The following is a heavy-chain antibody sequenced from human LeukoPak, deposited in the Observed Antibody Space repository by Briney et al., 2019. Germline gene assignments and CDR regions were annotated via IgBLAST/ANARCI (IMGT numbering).Heavy chain of an antibody. V-gene: IGHV4-61*05. CDR2: VYSSGST. CDR3: ARSGTRSGGAFDI. D-gene: IGHD4-23*01. CDR1: GGSINSSNYY. Sequence: SETLSLTCTVSGGSINSSNYYWSWIRQSPGKGLEWIAYVYSSGSTNYNPSLYSRVTISLDTSKNQFSLKLSSVTAADTAVYFCARSGTRSGGAFDIWGQGTMVTVSS. J-gene: IGHJ3*02.